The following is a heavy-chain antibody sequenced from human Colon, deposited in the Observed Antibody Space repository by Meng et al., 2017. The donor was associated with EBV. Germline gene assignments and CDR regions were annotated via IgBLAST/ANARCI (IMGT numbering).Heavy chain of an antibody. CDR1: GGSISSNGYY. CDR2: IYHSGST. V-gene: IGHV4-39*01. Sequence: QLQLQGSGPGLVNPPETLSLSCTVSGGSISSNGYYWDWVRQPPGKGLEWIGAIYHSGSTSYNPSLQSRVTMFVDTSKNQFSLMLTSVTATDTAVYYCARRRGGSGRDCWGQGTLVTVSS. J-gene: IGHJ4*02. D-gene: IGHD3-10*01. CDR3: ARRRGGSGRDC.